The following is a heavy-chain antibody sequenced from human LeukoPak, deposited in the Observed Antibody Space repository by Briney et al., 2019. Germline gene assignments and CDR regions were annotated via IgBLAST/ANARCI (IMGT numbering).Heavy chain of an antibody. CDR3: ARGMVRGVIGGGAFDI. CDR1: GGTFSNYG. J-gene: IGHJ3*02. Sequence: AASVKVSCKASGGTFSNYGISWVRQAPGQGLEWMGGIIPIFETSSYAQKFQDRVTITADKSTSTAYMELSSLRSEDTAVYYCARGMVRGVIGGGAFDIWGQGTMVTVSS. CDR2: IIPIFETS. D-gene: IGHD3-10*01. V-gene: IGHV1-69*06.